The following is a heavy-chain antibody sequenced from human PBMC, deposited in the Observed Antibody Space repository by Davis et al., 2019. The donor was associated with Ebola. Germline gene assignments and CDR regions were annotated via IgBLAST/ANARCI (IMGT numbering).Heavy chain of an antibody. J-gene: IGHJ6*02. CDR3: ARLRGYCSSTSCYTGLYYYGMDV. V-gene: IGHV5-51*01. Sequence: GESLKISCNGSGYSFTSYWIGWVRQMPGKGLEWMGIIYPGDSDTRYSPSFQGQVTISADKSISTAYLQWSSLKASDTAMYYCARLRGYCSSTSCYTGLYYYGMDVWGQGTTVTVSS. CDR2: IYPGDSDT. CDR1: GYSFTSYW. D-gene: IGHD2-2*02.